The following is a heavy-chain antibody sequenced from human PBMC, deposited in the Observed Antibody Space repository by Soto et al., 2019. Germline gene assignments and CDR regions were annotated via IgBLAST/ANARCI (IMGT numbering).Heavy chain of an antibody. Sequence: EVLVVESGGGLVQPGGSLRLSCAVSGFTFSGGYWMKWVRQAPGKGLEWVATIKEDGRETYYVDSVKGRFTISSDSAKNSLYLKMNSLRVEDTAVYYCASTRGYWGQGTLVTVSS. D-gene: IGHD3-3*01. CDR2: IKEDGRET. J-gene: IGHJ4*02. V-gene: IGHV3-7*03. CDR3: ASTRGY. CDR1: GFTFSGGYW.